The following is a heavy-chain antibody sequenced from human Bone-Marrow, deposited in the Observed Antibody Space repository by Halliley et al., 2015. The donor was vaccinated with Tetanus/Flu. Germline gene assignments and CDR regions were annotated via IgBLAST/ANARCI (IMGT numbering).Heavy chain of an antibody. Sequence: YYPGTIYYTPSLKSRVNIAGDKSKNQFSLKLTSMSAADTGVYYCARPRRGSSRFSSYFGLDVWGQGTTVTVSS. V-gene: IGHV4-39*01. CDR2: YYPGTI. D-gene: IGHD6-13*01. J-gene: IGHJ6*02. CDR3: ARPRRGSSRFSSYFGLDV.